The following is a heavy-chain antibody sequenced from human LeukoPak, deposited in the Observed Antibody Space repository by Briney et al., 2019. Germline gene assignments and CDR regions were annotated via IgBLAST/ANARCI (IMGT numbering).Heavy chain of an antibody. V-gene: IGHV3-7*01. J-gene: IGHJ5*02. CDR3: ARAPGEGWFDP. CDR1: GFTFSSYW. D-gene: IGHD4-17*01. CDR2: IKQDGSEK. Sequence: PGGSLRLSCAASGFTFSSYWMSWVRQAPGKGLEWVASIKQDGSEKYYVDSVMGRFTISRDNAKNSLYLQMNSLRAEDTALYYCARAPGEGWFDPWGQGTLVTVSS.